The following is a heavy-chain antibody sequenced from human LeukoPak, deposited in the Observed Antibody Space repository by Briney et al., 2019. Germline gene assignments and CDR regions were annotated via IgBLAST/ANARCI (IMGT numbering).Heavy chain of an antibody. CDR1: GFTFSSYG. V-gene: IGHV3-33*01. CDR3: ARGTGTLYDYFDY. J-gene: IGHJ4*02. CDR2: IWYDGGNK. D-gene: IGHD1-7*01. Sequence: GRSLRLSCAASGFTFSSYGMHWVRQAPGKGLEWVAVIWYDGGNKYYADSVKGRFTISRGNSKNTLYLQMNSLRAEDTAVYYCARGTGTLYDYFDYWGQGTLVTVSS.